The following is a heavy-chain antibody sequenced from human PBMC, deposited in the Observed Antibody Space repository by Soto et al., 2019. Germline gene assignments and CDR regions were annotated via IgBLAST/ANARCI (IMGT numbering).Heavy chain of an antibody. J-gene: IGHJ3*02. V-gene: IGHV4-4*02. Sequence: SETLSLTCAVSGGSISSSNWWSWVRQPPGKGLEWIGEIYHSGSTNYNPSLKSRVTISVDKSKNQFSLKLSSVTAADTAVYYCALLYDSSGYYSHAFDIWGQGTMVTV. CDR3: ALLYDSSGYYSHAFDI. CDR1: GGSISSSNW. CDR2: IYHSGST. D-gene: IGHD3-22*01.